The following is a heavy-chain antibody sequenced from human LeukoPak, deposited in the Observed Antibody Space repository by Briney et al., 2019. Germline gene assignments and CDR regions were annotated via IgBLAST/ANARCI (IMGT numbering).Heavy chain of an antibody. J-gene: IGHJ5*01. V-gene: IGHV4-61*01. Sequence: SETLSLTCTVSGGSVSSGSYYWSWIRQPPGEGLEWIGCIYYSGSTNYNPSLKSRVTISVDTSKNQFSLKPSSVTAADTAVYYCARDVSYSSGWYADSWGQGTLVTVSS. CDR2: IYYSGST. CDR3: ARDVSYSSGWYADS. D-gene: IGHD6-19*01. CDR1: GGSVSSGSYY.